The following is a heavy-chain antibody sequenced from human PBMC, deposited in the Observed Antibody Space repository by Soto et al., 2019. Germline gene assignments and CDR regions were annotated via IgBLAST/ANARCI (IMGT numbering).Heavy chain of an antibody. V-gene: IGHV3-72*01. J-gene: IGHJ3*02. CDR2: TRNKANSYTT. Sequence: PGGSLRLSCAASGFTFSDHYMDWVRQAPGKGLEWVGRTRNKANSYTTEYAASVKGRFTISRDDSKNSLYLQMNSLKTEDTAVYYCARGPYCTNGVCYSLAFDIWGQGTMVTVSS. D-gene: IGHD2-8*01. CDR1: GFTFSDHY. CDR3: ARGPYCTNGVCYSLAFDI.